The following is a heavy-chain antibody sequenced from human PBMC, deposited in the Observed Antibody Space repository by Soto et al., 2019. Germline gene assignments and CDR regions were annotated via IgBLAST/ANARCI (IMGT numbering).Heavy chain of an antibody. D-gene: IGHD2-2*01. Sequence: SVKVSCKASGGTFSSYAISWVRQAPGQGLEWMGGIIPIFSTANYAQKFQGRVTITADESTSTAYMVLRSLRSDDTAVYYCARILGYCSSTSCLDKDNWFDPWGQGTLVTVSS. CDR1: GGTFSSYA. J-gene: IGHJ5*02. CDR2: IIPIFSTA. CDR3: ARILGYCSSTSCLDKDNWFDP. V-gene: IGHV1-69*13.